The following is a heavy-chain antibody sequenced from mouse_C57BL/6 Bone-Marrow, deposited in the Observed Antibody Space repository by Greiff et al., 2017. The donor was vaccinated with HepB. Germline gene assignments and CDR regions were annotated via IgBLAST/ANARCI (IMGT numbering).Heavy chain of an antibody. Sequence: VKLQQSGAELARPGASVKLSCKASGYTFTSYGISWVKQRTGQGLEWIGEIYPRSGNTYYNEKFKGKATLTADKSSSTAYMELRSLTSDDSAVYFCALLLRYYFDYWGQGTTLTVSS. D-gene: IGHD1-1*01. J-gene: IGHJ2*01. CDR1: GYTFTSYG. V-gene: IGHV1-81*01. CDR3: ALLLRYYFDY. CDR2: IYPRSGNT.